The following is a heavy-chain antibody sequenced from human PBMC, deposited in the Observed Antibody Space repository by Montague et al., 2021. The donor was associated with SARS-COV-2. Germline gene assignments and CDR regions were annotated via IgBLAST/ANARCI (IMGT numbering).Heavy chain of an antibody. CDR1: GGSISSYY. V-gene: IGHV4-59*01. CDR3: ARGSGWMGNAFDI. CDR2: IYYSGST. J-gene: IGHJ3*02. Sequence: SETLSLTCTVSGGSISSYYWSWIRQPPGKGLEWIGYIYYSGSTXXXPSXKGRVTISVDTSKNQFSLKLSSVTAAVTAVYYCARGSGWMGNAFDIWGQGTMVTVSS. D-gene: IGHD6-19*01.